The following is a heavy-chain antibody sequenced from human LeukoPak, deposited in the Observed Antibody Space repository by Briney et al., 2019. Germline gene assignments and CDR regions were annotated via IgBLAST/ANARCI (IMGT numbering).Heavy chain of an antibody. V-gene: IGHV3-7*01. D-gene: IGHD2-8*01. CDR1: GLTFSSYW. CDR3: ARGMVYAVFDI. J-gene: IGHJ3*02. CDR2: IKQDGSEK. Sequence: GALRLSCAASGLTFSSYWMSWVRQAPGKGLEWVANIKQDGSEKYYVDSVKGRFTISRDNAKNSLYLQMNSLRAEDTAVYYCARGMVYAVFDIWGQGTMVTVSS.